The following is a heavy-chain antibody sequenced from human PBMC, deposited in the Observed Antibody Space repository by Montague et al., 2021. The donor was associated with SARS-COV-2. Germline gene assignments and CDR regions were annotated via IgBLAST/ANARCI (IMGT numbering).Heavy chain of an antibody. J-gene: IGHJ1*01. CDR3: ARIGYESVVYYYSYAD. V-gene: IGHV4-61*01. CDR1: GASVRSGNSY. D-gene: IGHD3-22*01. Sequence: SETLSLTCTVSGASVRSGNSYWNWNRQPPGKGLEWIGYISYSGSTNYXPSLKSRVTISVDTSKNQLSLKVSSATAADTAVYYCARIGYESVVYYYSYADWGQGTLVTVSS. CDR2: ISYSGST.